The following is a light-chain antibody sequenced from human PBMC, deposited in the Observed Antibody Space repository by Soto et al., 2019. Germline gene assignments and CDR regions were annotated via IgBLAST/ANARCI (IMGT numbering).Light chain of an antibody. CDR3: QQYNNWPPWT. CDR1: QSVSSN. J-gene: IGKJ1*01. CDR2: GAS. Sequence: EIVMTQSPATLSVSPGERATLSCRASQSVSSNLAWYQQKPGQAPRPLLYGASTRAPGIPARFSSSGSGTEFTLAIRSLQSEDFAVYYCQQYNNWPPWTFGQGTKVQIK. V-gene: IGKV3-15*01.